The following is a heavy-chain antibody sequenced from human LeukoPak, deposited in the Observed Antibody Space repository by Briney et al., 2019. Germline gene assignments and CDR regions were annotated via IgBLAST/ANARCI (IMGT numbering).Heavy chain of an antibody. D-gene: IGHD5-18*01. V-gene: IGHV4-39*07. J-gene: IGHJ5*02. CDR3: AGSRGYTYRPRFNWFDP. CDR1: SGSISTSNYY. CDR2: IFYSGST. Sequence: SETLSLTCTVSSGSISTSNYYWGWVRQPPGKALEWIGNIFYSGSTYYSPSLKSRVTISLDTSRNQFSLKLSSVTAADTAVYYCAGSRGYTYRPRFNWFDPWGQGTLVTVSS.